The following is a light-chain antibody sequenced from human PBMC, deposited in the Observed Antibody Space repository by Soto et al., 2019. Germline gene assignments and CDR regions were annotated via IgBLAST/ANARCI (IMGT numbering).Light chain of an antibody. CDR1: TGAVTSGYY. CDR2: STS. V-gene: IGLV7-43*01. CDR3: LLYYGGAQGV. Sequence: QTVVTQEPSLTVSPGGTVTLTCASSTGAVTSGYYPNWFQQKPGQAPGALIYSTSNKHSWTPARFSGSLLGGKAALTLSGVQPEDEAEYYCLLYYGGAQGVFGGGTKGTVL. J-gene: IGLJ3*02.